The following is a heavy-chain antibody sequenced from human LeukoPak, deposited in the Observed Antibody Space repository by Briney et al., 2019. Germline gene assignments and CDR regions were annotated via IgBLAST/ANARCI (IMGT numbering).Heavy chain of an antibody. CDR2: IYHSGST. J-gene: IGHJ4*02. D-gene: IGHD3-22*01. CDR1: GYSISSGYY. Sequence: SETLSLTCAVSGYSISSGYYWGWIRQPPGKGLEWIGSIYHSGSTYYNPSLKSRVTISVDTSKNQFSLKLSSVTAADTAVYYCARERLGYYDRSGLDYWGQGTLVTVSS. V-gene: IGHV4-38-2*02. CDR3: ARERLGYYDRSGLDY.